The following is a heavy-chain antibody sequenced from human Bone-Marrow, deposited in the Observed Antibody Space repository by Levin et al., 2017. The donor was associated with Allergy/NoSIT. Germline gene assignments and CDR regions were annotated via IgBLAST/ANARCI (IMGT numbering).Heavy chain of an antibody. J-gene: IGHJ4*02. CDR1: GFTFSSYW. D-gene: IGHD3-10*01. Sequence: GESLKISCAASGFTFSSYWMHWVRQAPGKGLVWVSRINSDGSSTSYADSVKGRFTISRDNAKNTLYLQMNSLRAEDTAVYYCARDLSLWFGLAMYYFDYWGQGTLVTVSS. V-gene: IGHV3-74*01. CDR2: INSDGSST. CDR3: ARDLSLWFGLAMYYFDY.